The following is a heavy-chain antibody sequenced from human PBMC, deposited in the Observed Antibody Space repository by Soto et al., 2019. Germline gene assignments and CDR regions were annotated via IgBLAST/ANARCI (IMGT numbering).Heavy chain of an antibody. J-gene: IGHJ4*02. CDR3: ARDLSGIAVGPFDY. CDR1: GYTFTTYG. D-gene: IGHD6-19*01. V-gene: IGHV1-18*01. Sequence: ASVKVSCTASGYTFTTYGISWVRQAPGQGLEWMGWISAYNGNTHYAQKLQGRVTMTTDTSTSTAYMEVRSLRSDDTAVYYCARDLSGIAVGPFDYWGPGTLVTVSS. CDR2: ISAYNGNT.